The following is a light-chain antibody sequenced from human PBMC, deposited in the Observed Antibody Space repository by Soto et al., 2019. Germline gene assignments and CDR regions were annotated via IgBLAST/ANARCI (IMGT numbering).Light chain of an antibody. Sequence: EIVMTQSPATLSVSPGERATLSCRASQSVNNNLAWYQQKPGQAPRLLIYGASTRATGIPARFSGSGSGTDFTLTISSLQSEDFAVYYCQQYNNWPRGTFGQGTKVEIK. CDR2: GAS. J-gene: IGKJ1*01. CDR3: QQYNNWPRGT. CDR1: QSVNNN. V-gene: IGKV3-15*01.